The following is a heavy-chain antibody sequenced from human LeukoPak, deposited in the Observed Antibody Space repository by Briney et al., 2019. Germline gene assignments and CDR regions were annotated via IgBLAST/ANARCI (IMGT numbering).Heavy chain of an antibody. CDR2: IYTSGST. D-gene: IGHD3-22*01. V-gene: IGHV4-4*07. CDR1: GGSISRYN. CDR3: ARDRGSSGYVY. Sequence: RSDLLSLTSTLSGGSISRYNWRWIGQPAGKGKEWIGRIYTSGSTNYNPSLKSRVTMSVDTSKNQFSLKLSSVTAADTAVYYCARDRGSSGYVYWGQGTLVTVSS. J-gene: IGHJ4*02.